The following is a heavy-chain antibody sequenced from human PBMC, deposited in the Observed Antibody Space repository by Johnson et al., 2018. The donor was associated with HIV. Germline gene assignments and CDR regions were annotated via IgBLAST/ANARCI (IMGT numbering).Heavy chain of an antibody. CDR3: ASDVASGYGSGDHDCDI. V-gene: IGHV3-64*01. CDR1: GFTFSDYY. Sequence: VQLVESGGGLVKPGGSLRLSCAASGFTFSDYYMSWIRQAPGKRLQYVSAISSNGGSTYYANSVKGRFTISRDNSRNTLYLKMGRLRVDDMAVYYCASDVASGYGSGDHDCDIWGQGTMVTV. CDR2: ISSNGGST. D-gene: IGHD3-10*01. J-gene: IGHJ3*02.